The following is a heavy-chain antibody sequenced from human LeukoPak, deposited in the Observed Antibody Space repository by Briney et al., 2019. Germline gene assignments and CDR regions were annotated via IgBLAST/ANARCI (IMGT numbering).Heavy chain of an antibody. J-gene: IGHJ4*02. CDR1: GFTFSSNA. CDR3: ARDAEMATTYYFDY. CDR2: ISYDGSNK. Sequence: GSLRLSCAASGFTFSSNARHWVGQAPRKGLEWVAVISYDGSNKYYADSVKGRFTISRDNSKNTLYLQMNSLRAEDTGVYYCARDAEMATTYYFDYWGQGTLVTVSS. V-gene: IGHV3-30*04. D-gene: IGHD5-24*01.